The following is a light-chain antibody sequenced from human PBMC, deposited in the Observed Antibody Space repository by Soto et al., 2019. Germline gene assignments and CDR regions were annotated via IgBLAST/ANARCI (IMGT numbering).Light chain of an antibody. Sequence: QSALTQPASVSGSPGQSITISCTGTRSDVGAYNYVSWYQQHPGKAPKLMIYDVTNRPSGVSNRFSGSKSGNTASLTISGLQTEDEADYYCSSYTTSSTYVFGTGTKLTVL. CDR1: RSDVGAYNY. CDR3: SSYTTSSTYV. J-gene: IGLJ1*01. V-gene: IGLV2-14*01. CDR2: DVT.